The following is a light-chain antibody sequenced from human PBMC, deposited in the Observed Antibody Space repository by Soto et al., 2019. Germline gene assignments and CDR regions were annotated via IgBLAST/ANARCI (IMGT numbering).Light chain of an antibody. CDR3: QTWDSSTYV. CDR2: QDN. J-gene: IGLJ1*01. Sequence: SYELTQPPSVSVSPGQTARITCSGDKLGDEYVSWYQQRPGQSPVLVIYQDNKRPSGIPERFSGSNSGNTATLTISGTPAMDEADYYCQTWDSSTYVFGTGTKLTVL. V-gene: IGLV3-1*01. CDR1: KLGDEY.